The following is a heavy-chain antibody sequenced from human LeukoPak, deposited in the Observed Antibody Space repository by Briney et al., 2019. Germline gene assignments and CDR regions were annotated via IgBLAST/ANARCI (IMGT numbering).Heavy chain of an antibody. CDR3: ARDKGNVLRYFDWLFPNYYYGMDV. V-gene: IGHV3-21*01. CDR1: GFTSSSYS. Sequence: GGSLRLSCAASGFTSSSYSMNWVRQAPGKGLEWVSSISSSSSYIYYADSVKGRFTISRDNAKNSLYLQMNSLRAEDTAVYYCARDKGNVLRYFDWLFPNYYYGMDVWGKGTTVTVSS. J-gene: IGHJ6*04. CDR2: ISSSSSYI. D-gene: IGHD3-9*01.